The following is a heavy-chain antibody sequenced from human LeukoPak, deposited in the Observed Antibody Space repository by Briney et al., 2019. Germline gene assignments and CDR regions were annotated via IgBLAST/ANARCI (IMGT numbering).Heavy chain of an antibody. CDR1: GGSISSSSYY. CDR2: IYYDRST. Sequence: SETLSLTCTVSGGSISSSSYYWGWIRQPPGKGLEWIGNIYYDRSTYYNPSLKSRVTISVDTSKNQFSLKLNSVTAADTAVYYCARRDSSSSLDYWGQGTLVTVSS. V-gene: IGHV4-39*07. J-gene: IGHJ4*02. D-gene: IGHD6-6*01. CDR3: ARRDSSSSLDY.